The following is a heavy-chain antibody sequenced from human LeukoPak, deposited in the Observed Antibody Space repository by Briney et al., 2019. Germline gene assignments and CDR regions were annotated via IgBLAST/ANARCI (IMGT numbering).Heavy chain of an antibody. J-gene: IGHJ4*02. D-gene: IGHD3-22*01. V-gene: IGHV3-23*01. CDR2: ISGSGGST. CDR1: GFTFSSYA. Sequence: GGSLRLSCAASGFTFSSYAMSWVRQAPGKGLEWVSAISGSGGSTYYADSVKGRFTISRDNSKNTLYLQMNSLRAEDTAVYYCAKDCYYDSSGYGDYWGQRTQVTVSS. CDR3: AKDCYYDSSGYGDY.